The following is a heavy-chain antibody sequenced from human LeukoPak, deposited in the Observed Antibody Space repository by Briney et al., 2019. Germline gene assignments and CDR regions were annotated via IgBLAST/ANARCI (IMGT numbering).Heavy chain of an antibody. D-gene: IGHD3-10*01. J-gene: IGHJ6*03. CDR2: INWNGGST. Sequence: PGGSLRLSCAASGFTFDDYGMSWVRQAPGKGLEWVSGINWNGGSTGYADSVKGRFTISRDNAKNSLYLQMNSLRAEDTALYYCARDLGKVRGAFYYYYMDVWGKGTTVTVPS. CDR3: ARDLGKVRGAFYYYYMDV. V-gene: IGHV3-20*04. CDR1: GFTFDDYG.